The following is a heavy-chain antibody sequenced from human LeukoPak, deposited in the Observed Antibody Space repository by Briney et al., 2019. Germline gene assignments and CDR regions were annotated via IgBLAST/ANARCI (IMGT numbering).Heavy chain of an antibody. CDR1: GYSFTNYG. CDR3: TRGSSWAYCGDF. Sequence: ASVKVSCKGAGYSFTNYGISWVRQAPGQGREGMGWIDAFNGEIRYEKKVQGRVTMTMDISTTTIYMDLTSLTSDDTALYYCTRGSSWAYCGDFWGQGTLVTVSS. J-gene: IGHJ1*01. CDR2: IDAFNGEI. V-gene: IGHV1-18*01. D-gene: IGHD3-10*01.